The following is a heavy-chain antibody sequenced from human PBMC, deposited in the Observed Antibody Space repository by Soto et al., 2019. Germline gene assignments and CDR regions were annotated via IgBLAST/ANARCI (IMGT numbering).Heavy chain of an antibody. CDR3: AREGEMPYYYYGLDV. Sequence: QVQLVPSGAEVRKPGASVKVSCKASGYTFTTYGISWVRQAPGQGLEWMGWISGYNGHTKYAQKFQGRVTMTTDTSTSTVYMDLRSLRSDDTAVYYCAREGEMPYYYYGLDVWGQGTTVTVSS. D-gene: IGHD3-16*01. J-gene: IGHJ6*02. CDR1: GYTFTTYG. V-gene: IGHV1-18*01. CDR2: ISGYNGHT.